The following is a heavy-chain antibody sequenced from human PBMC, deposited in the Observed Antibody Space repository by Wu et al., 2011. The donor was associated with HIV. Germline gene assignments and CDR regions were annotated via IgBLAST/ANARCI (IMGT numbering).Heavy chain of an antibody. CDR2: ISYNGKT. V-gene: IGHV1-18*04. CDR3: ARDPPRYPNFFDF. J-gene: IGHJ4*02. CDR1: GYTFTGYY. Sequence: QVQLVQSGAEVKKPGASVKVSCKASGYTFTGYYMHWVRQAPGQGLEWIGWISYNGKTNFAKDFKGRVTLTTDTSTSTVYMEVRSLRSDDTAVYYCARDPPRYPNFFDFWGPGTLVIVSS. D-gene: IGHD3-9*01.